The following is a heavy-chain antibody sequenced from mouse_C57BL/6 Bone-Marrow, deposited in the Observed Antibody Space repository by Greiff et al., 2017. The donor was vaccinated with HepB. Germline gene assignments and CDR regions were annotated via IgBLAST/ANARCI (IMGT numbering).Heavy chain of an antibody. J-gene: IGHJ2*01. CDR1: GYTFTDYY. D-gene: IGHD1-1*01. CDR3: ARRGSSVDY. CDR2: INPYNGGT. Sequence: EVQLVESGPVLVKPGASVKMSCKASGYTFTDYYMNWVKQSHGKSLEWIGVINPYNGGTSYNQKFKGKATLTVDKSSSTAYMELNSLTSEDSAVYYCARRGSSVDYWGQGTTLTVSS. V-gene: IGHV1-19*01.